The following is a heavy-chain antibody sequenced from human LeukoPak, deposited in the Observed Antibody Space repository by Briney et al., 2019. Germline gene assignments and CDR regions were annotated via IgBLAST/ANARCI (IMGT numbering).Heavy chain of an antibody. CDR1: GGTFSSYA. J-gene: IGHJ4*02. Sequence: AASVKVSCKASGGTFSSYAISWVRQAPGQGLEWMGGIIPIFGTANYAQKFQGRVTMTRDTSTNTIYMELSSLRSEDTAVYYCARVRVGSWYYFDYWGQGTLVTVSS. D-gene: IGHD6-13*01. V-gene: IGHV1-69*05. CDR3: ARVRVGSWYYFDY. CDR2: IIPIFGTA.